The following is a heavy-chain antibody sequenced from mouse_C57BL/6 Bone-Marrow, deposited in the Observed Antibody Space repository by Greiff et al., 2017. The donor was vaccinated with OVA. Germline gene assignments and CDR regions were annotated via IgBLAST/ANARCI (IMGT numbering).Heavy chain of an antibody. D-gene: IGHD2-2*01. V-gene: IGHV1-69*01. Sequence: QVQLQQPGAELVMPGASVKLSCKASGYTFTSYWMHWVKQRPGQGLEWIGEIDPSDSYTNYNQKFKGKSTLTVDKSSSTAYMQLSSLTSEDSAVYYCARSRGLRLWYFGYWGQGTTLTVSS. CDR2: IDPSDSYT. CDR1: GYTFTSYW. J-gene: IGHJ2*01. CDR3: ARSRGLRLWYFGY.